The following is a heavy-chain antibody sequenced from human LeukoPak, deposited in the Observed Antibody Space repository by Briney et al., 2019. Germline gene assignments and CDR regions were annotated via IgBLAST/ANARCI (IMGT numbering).Heavy chain of an antibody. CDR3: ARDRIAVAATETSFDY. J-gene: IGHJ4*03. D-gene: IGHD6-19*01. CDR1: GFTFSSYN. V-gene: IGHV3-21*01. CDR2: ISGSSSYI. Sequence: GGSLRLSCAASGFTFSSYNMNWVRQAPGKGLEWVSSISGSSSYIYYADSVKGRFTISRGNAKNSLYLQMNSLRAEDTAVYYCARDRIAVAATETSFDYWGQGTMVTVSS.